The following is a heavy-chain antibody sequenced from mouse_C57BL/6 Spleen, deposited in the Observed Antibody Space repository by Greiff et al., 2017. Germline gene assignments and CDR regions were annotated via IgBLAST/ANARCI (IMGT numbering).Heavy chain of an antibody. CDR2: IDPSDSYT. Sequence: QVQLQQPGAELVKPGASVKLSCKASGYTFTSYWMQWVKQRPGQGLEWIGEIDPSDSYTNYNQKFKGKATLTVDTSSSTAYMQLSSLTSEDSAVYYCARRGYACYFDYWGQGTTLTVSS. CDR3: ARRGYACYFDY. CDR1: GYTFTSYW. V-gene: IGHV1-50*01. D-gene: IGHD3-1*01. J-gene: IGHJ2*01.